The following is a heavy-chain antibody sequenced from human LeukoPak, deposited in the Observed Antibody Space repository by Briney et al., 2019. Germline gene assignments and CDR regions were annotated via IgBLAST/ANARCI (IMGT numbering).Heavy chain of an antibody. CDR2: IIPILGIA. D-gene: IGHD2-21*01. CDR1: GCTFSSYA. J-gene: IGHJ6*02. CDR3: CGPDQPHYYYYYGMDV. V-gene: IGHV1-69*04. Sequence: SVKLSFKASGCTFSSYAISWVRQAPGQGLEWMGRIIPILGIANYAQTFQGRVTITADKSTNTAYMELSSLRSEAAAVFYCCGPDQPHYYYYYGMDVWGQGTTVTVSS.